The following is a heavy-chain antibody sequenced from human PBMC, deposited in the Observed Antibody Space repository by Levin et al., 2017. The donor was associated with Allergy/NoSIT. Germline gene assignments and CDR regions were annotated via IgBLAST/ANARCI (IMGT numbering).Heavy chain of an antibody. CDR3: ARAFVYDVVWGSYKYYFDC. Sequence: SETLSLTCAVYGGSFSGYFWSWIRQPPGKGLEWIGEINHSGSTNYNPSLKSRVTISVDTSKNQFSLKLSSVTAADTAVDYCARAFVYDVVWGSYKYYFDCWGQGTLVTVSS. J-gene: IGHJ4*02. V-gene: IGHV4-34*01. CDR1: GGSFSGYF. CDR2: INHSGST. D-gene: IGHD3-16*01.